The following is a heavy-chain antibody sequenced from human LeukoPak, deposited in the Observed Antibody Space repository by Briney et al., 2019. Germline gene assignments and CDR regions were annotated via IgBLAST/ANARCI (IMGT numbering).Heavy chain of an antibody. D-gene: IGHD5-18*01. CDR1: GFTFTNHY. CDR2: TTNRPNAHTT. J-gene: IGHJ4*02. V-gene: IGHV3-72*01. CDR3: GRDTSTAIDY. Sequence: PGGSLTLSCAASGFTFTNHYMDWVRQAPGMGLEWIARTTNRPNAHTTSYAASERGRITVSRDDSNNLLHLQMSSLKSDDTAVYYCGRDTSTAIDYWGRGTLVTVSS.